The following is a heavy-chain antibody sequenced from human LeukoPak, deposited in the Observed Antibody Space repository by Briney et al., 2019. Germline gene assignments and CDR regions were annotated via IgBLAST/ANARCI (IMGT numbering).Heavy chain of an antibody. D-gene: IGHD5-18*01. CDR1: GFTFSSYW. V-gene: IGHV3-74*01. CDR2: INSDGSDT. CDR3: VRGLGSGYSYAYGVY. Sequence: PGGSLRLSCEASGFTFSSYWMHWVRQAPGKGLVWVSRINSDGSDTNSADSVKGRFTISRDNAKNTLYLQMNSLRAEDTAVYYCVRGLGSGYSYAYGVYWGQGTLATVSS. J-gene: IGHJ4*02.